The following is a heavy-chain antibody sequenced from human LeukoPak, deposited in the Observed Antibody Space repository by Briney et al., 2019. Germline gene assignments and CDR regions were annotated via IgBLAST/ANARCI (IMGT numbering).Heavy chain of an antibody. V-gene: IGHV3-21*01. CDR3: ARDPSSGGYLELCFDP. D-gene: IGHD6-19*01. J-gene: IGHJ5*02. CDR1: GLNFNSYS. CDR2: ISSSSSFI. Sequence: GGSLRLSCAASGLNFNSYSMNWVRQAPGKGLEWVASISSSSSFIYYADSLKGRFTISRDNAKNLLYLQLNGLRADDTAVYDCARDPSSGGYLELCFDPWGQGALVTFS.